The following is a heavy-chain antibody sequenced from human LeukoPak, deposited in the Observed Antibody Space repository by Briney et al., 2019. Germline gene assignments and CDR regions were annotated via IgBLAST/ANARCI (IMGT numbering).Heavy chain of an antibody. CDR1: GFSVSDSY. Sequence: GGSLRLSCAASGFSVSDSYMNWVRQAPGKGLEWVSVIYSGGSTYYADSVQGRFTISRDNSNNTLYLQMNSLRVGDTAVYYCARDGAGFDYWGQGILVTVSA. V-gene: IGHV3-53*01. D-gene: IGHD6-13*01. J-gene: IGHJ4*02. CDR3: ARDGAGFDY. CDR2: IYSGGST.